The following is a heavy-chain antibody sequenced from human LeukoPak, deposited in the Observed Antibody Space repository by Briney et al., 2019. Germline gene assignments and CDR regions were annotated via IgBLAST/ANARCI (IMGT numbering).Heavy chain of an antibody. J-gene: IGHJ5*02. CDR3: ARGLLWLRSTTNWFDP. V-gene: IGHV3-64*01. Sequence: GGSLRLSCAVSGFTFSSYAMHWVRQAPGKGLESISAISSNGGSTYYANSVKGRFTISRDNSKNTLYLQMGSLRPEDMAVYYCARGLLWLRSTTNWFDPWGQGTLVTVSS. CDR1: GFTFSSYA. D-gene: IGHD5-12*01. CDR2: ISSNGGST.